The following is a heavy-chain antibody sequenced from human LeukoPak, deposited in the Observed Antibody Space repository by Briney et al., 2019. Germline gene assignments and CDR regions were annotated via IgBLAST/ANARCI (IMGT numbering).Heavy chain of an antibody. J-gene: IGHJ4*02. Sequence: GGSLRLSCAASGFTFSDYPIHWVRQAPGEGLEWVALILYDGSGQYYADSVKGRFTISRDNSKNTVSLQMNSLRAEDTAVYYCARANYGSGLDYWGQETLVTVSS. CDR3: ARANYGSGLDY. D-gene: IGHD3-10*01. CDR2: ILYDGSGQ. V-gene: IGHV3-30*04. CDR1: GFTFSDYP.